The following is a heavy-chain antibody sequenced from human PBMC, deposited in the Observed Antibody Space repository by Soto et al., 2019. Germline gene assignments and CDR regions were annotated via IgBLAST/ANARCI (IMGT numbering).Heavy chain of an antibody. CDR2: ISASGDST. CDR1: GVGFGNYG. V-gene: IGHV3-23*01. Sequence: VHLLESGGGLVQPGGSLKLSCATSGVGFGNYGRSWVRQAPGKGREWVSGISASGDSTYYADPVKGRFTISGDNSKRTLYLQMNSLRAEDTAIYYCATDPRGPDYWGQGTQVTVS. CDR3: ATDPRGPDY. J-gene: IGHJ4*02.